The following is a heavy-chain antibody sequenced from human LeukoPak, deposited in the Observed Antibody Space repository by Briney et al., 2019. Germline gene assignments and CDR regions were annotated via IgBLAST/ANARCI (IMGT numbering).Heavy chain of an antibody. J-gene: IGHJ4*02. D-gene: IGHD2/OR15-2a*01. Sequence: SETLLHSCTVSGDSISSYFWSWSRQPPGKGLEWIAYLFYSGSTDYSPSPESRVTISVDTSKNQFSLKLRSVTAADTAVYYCANVAVIRGVAYFVNRGPRTLVTVSS. CDR1: GDSISSYF. CDR2: LFYSGST. V-gene: IGHV4-59*01. CDR3: ANVAVIRGVAYFVN.